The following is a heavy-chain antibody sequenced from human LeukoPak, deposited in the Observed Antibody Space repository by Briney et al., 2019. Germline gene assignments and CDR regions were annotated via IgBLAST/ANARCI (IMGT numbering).Heavy chain of an antibody. D-gene: IGHD3-16*01. CDR1: GYTFTTFG. V-gene: IGHV1-18*01. CDR3: ARDNDSRDPPHFDY. Sequence: GASVKVSCKTSGYTFTTFGVTWVRQAPRQGLEWMGWISVYNGDTNYEQKFQGRMTMTTDTSTNTAYMELRSLTPDDTAVYYCARDNDSRDPPHFDYWGQGTLVTVSS. CDR2: ISVYNGDT. J-gene: IGHJ4*02.